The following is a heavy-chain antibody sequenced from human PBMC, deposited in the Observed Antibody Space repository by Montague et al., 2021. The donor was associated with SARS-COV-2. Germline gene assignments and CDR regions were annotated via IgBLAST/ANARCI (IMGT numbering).Heavy chain of an antibody. CDR2: IYYSGST. J-gene: IGHJ6*02. CDR3: ARVGRQQLVRLSGMDV. CDR1: GGSISSNSYY. V-gene: IGHV4-39*07. Sequence: SETLSLTCTVSGGSISSNSYYWGWIRQPPGKGLEWIGSIYYSGSTYYNPTLKSRVTISVDTSKNQFSLKLSSVAAADTAEYYCARVGRQQLVRLSGMDVWGQGTTVTVSS. D-gene: IGHD6-13*01.